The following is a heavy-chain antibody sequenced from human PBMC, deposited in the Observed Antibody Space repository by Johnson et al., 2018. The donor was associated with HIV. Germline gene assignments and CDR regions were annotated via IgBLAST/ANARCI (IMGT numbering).Heavy chain of an antibody. CDR2: ISSSGSTI. V-gene: IGHV3-48*01. CDR1: GFTVSRNY. Sequence: VQLVESGGGLVQPGGSLRLSCAASGFTVSRNYMSWVRQAPGKGLEWVSYISSSGSTIYYADSVRGRFAISRDNSKNTLYLQMNSLRGEDTAVYYCGRPRIQLWSLDAFDIWGQGTMVTVSS. CDR3: GRPRIQLWSLDAFDI. J-gene: IGHJ3*02. D-gene: IGHD5-18*01.